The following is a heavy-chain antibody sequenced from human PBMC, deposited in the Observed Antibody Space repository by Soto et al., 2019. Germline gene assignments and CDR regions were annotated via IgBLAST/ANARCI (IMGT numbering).Heavy chain of an antibody. D-gene: IGHD3-22*01. V-gene: IGHV3-23*01. CDR3: AKDSLRVTMIVVVPRYFDL. CDR2: ISGSGGST. CDR1: GFTFSSYA. J-gene: IGHJ2*01. Sequence: EVQLLESGGGLVQPGGSLRLSCAASGFTFSSYAMSWVRQAPGKGLEWVSAISGSGGSTYYADSVKGRFTISRDNSKNTLYLQMNSLRAEDTAVYYCAKDSLRVTMIVVVPRYFDLWGRGTLVTVSS.